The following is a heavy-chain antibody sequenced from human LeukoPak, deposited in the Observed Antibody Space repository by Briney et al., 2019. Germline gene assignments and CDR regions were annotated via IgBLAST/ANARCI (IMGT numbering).Heavy chain of an antibody. J-gene: IGHJ4*02. V-gene: IGHV3-30-3*01. CDR2: ISYDGSNK. D-gene: IGHD6-13*01. Sequence: PGGSLRLSCAASGFTFSSYAMHWVRQAPGKGLEWVAVISYDGSNKYYADSVKGRFTISRDNSKNTLYLQMNSLRAEDTAVYYCARDLRVNQKDSSSWYLGYWGQGTLVTVSS. CDR3: ARDLRVNQKDSSSWYLGY. CDR1: GFTFSSYA.